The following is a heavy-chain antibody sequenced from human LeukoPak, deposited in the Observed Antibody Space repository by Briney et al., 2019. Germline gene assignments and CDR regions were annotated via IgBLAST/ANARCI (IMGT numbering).Heavy chain of an antibody. J-gene: IGHJ4*02. Sequence: ASVKVSCKASGGTFSSYAISWVRQAPGQGLEWMGIINPSGGSTSYAQKFQGRVTMTRDMSTSTVYMELSSLRSEDTAVYYCARGKQLGFDWGQGTLVTVSS. CDR2: INPSGGST. CDR1: GGTFSSYA. D-gene: IGHD6-13*01. V-gene: IGHV1-46*01. CDR3: ARGKQLGFD.